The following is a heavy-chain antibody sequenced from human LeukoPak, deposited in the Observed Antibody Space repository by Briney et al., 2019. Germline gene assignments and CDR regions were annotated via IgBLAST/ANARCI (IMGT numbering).Heavy chain of an antibody. V-gene: IGHV3-30*03. Sequence: GRSLRLSCAASGFTFSSYGMHWVRQAPGKGLEWVAVISYDGSNKYYADSVKGRFTISRDNAKNSLYLQMNSLRAEDTAVYYCARDFYYYDSSGYYSGFDYWGQGTLVTVSS. J-gene: IGHJ4*02. D-gene: IGHD3-22*01. CDR2: ISYDGSNK. CDR3: ARDFYYYDSSGYYSGFDY. CDR1: GFTFSSYG.